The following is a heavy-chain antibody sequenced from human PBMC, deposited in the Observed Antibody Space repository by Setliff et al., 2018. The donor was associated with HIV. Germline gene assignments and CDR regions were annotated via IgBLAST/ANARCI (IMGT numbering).Heavy chain of an antibody. D-gene: IGHD3-3*02. J-gene: IGHJ3*01. CDR3: ARHRIDISLLVVQDPGPFDL. CDR2: IYPQDSDT. V-gene: IGHV5-51*01. CDR1: GYSFSNHW. Sequence: PGESLKISCTGSGYSFSNHWIGWVRQVPGRGLEWVAIIYPQDSDTRYSPSFEGHVTISADTSRYTAYLQWRALRASDTAIYYCARHRIDISLLVVQDPGPFDLWGRGTMVTVSS.